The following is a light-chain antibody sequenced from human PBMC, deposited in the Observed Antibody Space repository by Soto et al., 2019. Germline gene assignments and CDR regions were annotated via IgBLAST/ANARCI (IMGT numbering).Light chain of an antibody. V-gene: IGKV3-20*01. Sequence: EIVLTQSPGTLSLSPGERATLSCRASQSVSSSYLAWYQQKPGQAPRLLIYGASSRATGIPDRFSGSGSGTDFNLTISRLEPEAVAVYYCQPYGSSPPWTFGQGTKVEIK. CDR1: QSVSSSY. CDR3: QPYGSSPPWT. J-gene: IGKJ1*01. CDR2: GAS.